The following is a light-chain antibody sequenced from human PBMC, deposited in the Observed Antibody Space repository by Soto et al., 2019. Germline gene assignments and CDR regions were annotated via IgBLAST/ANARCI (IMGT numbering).Light chain of an antibody. Sequence: QSLLTQPPAGSGSPGQSITISCTATSSDVAEYKYVSWYQQHPVRAPKLIIYDVSNRPSGVSNRFSGSKSGSTASLTISGLQAEDEADYYCSAYTTSIALYVFGAGTKVNV. CDR3: SAYTTSIALYV. CDR1: SSDVAEYKY. J-gene: IGLJ1*01. V-gene: IGLV2-14*03. CDR2: DVS.